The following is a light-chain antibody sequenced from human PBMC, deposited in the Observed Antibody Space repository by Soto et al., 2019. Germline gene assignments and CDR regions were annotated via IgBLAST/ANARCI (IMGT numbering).Light chain of an antibody. CDR3: QQDNNWPLT. CDR2: GVS. Sequence: EIVMTQSPATLSVSPGERATLSCRASQSVNNNLAWYQQKPGQAPRLLIYGVSARATVIPARFSGSGSGTEFTLTISSLQSEYFAVYYCQQDNNWPLTFGGGTKVEIK. V-gene: IGKV3-15*01. CDR1: QSVNNN. J-gene: IGKJ4*01.